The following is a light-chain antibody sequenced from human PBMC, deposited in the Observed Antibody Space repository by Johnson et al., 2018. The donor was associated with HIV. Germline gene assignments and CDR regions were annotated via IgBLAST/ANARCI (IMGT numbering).Light chain of an antibody. J-gene: IGLJ1*01. CDR1: SSNIGNNY. Sequence: QPVLTQPPSVSAAPGQKVTISCSGSSSNIGNNYVSWYQQLPGTAPKLLIYDNNKRPSGIPDRFSGSTSGTSATLAITGLQTGDEADYDCGTWDSSLSAGGVFGTGTKVTVL. CDR3: GTWDSSLSAGGV. CDR2: DNN. V-gene: IGLV1-51*01.